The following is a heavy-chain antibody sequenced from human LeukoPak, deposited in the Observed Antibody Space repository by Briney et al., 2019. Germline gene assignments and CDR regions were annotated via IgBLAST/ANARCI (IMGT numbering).Heavy chain of an antibody. J-gene: IGHJ4*02. Sequence: GASVKVSCKASGYTFTGYYMHWVRQAPGQGLEWMGWINPNSGGTNYAQKFQGWVTMTRDTSISTAYMELRSLRSDDTAVYYCVREDGYIDYWGQGTLVTVSS. CDR1: GYTFTGYY. D-gene: IGHD6-13*01. V-gene: IGHV1-2*04. CDR3: VREDGYIDY. CDR2: INPNSGGT.